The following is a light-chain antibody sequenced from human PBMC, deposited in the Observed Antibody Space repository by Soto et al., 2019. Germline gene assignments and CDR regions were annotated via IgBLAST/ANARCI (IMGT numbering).Light chain of an antibody. J-gene: IGKJ1*01. CDR2: GAS. CDR3: QHYNNWPRT. CDR1: QSVAGN. V-gene: IGKV3-15*01. Sequence: EIVMTQSPATLSVSPRERATLSCRASQSVAGNLAWYQQKPGQAPRLLIYGASTRPTGIPARFSGSGSGTEFTLTISSLQSEDFAVYYCQHYNNWPRTFGQGTKVEIK.